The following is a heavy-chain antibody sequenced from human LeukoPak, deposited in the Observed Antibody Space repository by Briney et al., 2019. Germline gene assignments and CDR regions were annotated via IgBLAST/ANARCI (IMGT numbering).Heavy chain of an antibody. J-gene: IGHJ3*02. Sequence: GESLKISCKGSGYSFTNYWIAWVRQMPGKGLEWMGIIYPGDSDTRYSPSFQGQVTISADKSISTAYLQWSSLKASDTAMYYCATTYSVRGVSDAFDMWGQGTMVTVSS. V-gene: IGHV5-51*01. D-gene: IGHD3-10*01. CDR3: ATTYSVRGVSDAFDM. CDR1: GYSFTNYW. CDR2: IYPGDSDT.